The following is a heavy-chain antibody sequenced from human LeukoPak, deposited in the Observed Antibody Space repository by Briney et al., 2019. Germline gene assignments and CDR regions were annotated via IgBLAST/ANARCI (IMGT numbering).Heavy chain of an antibody. CDR1: GGSVTSGGFY. D-gene: IGHD3-10*01. V-gene: IGHV4-39*01. CDR3: ARHSGSGSLSRPFDP. Sequence: TSETLSHTCSVSGGSVTSGGFYWGWLRQPPGKGPEWIATVYYTGSTYYNPSLKSRVTISIDTSKNQFSLRLTSVTATDTAVYHCARHSGSGSLSRPFDPWGQGTLVTVSS. J-gene: IGHJ5*02. CDR2: VYYTGST.